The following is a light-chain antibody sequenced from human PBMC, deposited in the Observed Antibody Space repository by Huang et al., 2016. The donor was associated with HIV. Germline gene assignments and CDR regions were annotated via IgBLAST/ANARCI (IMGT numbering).Light chain of an antibody. V-gene: IGKV2-30*02. J-gene: IGKJ1*01. CDR1: QSLVHSDGNTY. CDR2: KVS. Sequence: EVVVVQSPLSLPVTLGQPASISCRSSQSLVHSDGNTYLNWFFQRPGPSPRRLIYKVSNRDSGVPDRFSGSGSDTDFTLEISGVEAEDVGVYYCMQGTQWPPTFGQGTKVEV. CDR3: MQGTQWPPT.